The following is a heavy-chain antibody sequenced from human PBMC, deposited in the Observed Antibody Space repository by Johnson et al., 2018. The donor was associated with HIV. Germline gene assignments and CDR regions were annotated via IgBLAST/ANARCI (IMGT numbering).Heavy chain of an antibody. CDR3: ASLSSSGAFDI. J-gene: IGHJ3*02. CDR1: AFNFNTYG. V-gene: IGHV3-30*02. D-gene: IGHD6-6*01. CDR2: IRYDGSDK. Sequence: QVQLVESGGGVVQPGGSLRLSCAASAFNFNTYGMDWVRQAPGKGLEWVAFIRYDGSDKYYAESVKGRFTISRDISKDTLYLQMNSLRAEDTAVYYCASLSSSGAFDIWCQGTMVTVSS.